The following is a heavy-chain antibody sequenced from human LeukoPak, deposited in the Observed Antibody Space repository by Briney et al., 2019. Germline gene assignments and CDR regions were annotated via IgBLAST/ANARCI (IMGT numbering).Heavy chain of an antibody. CDR2: ISGKSGGT. J-gene: IGHJ4*02. Sequence: GGSVRVSCKASGYTFSGYYMRWVRQAPGQGLEWVGGISGKSGGTNYAETVKGRVTMTRESSITTAYMELSRLRSDDTAVYYCARDTRTIVVVTAPLDWGQGTLVTVSS. D-gene: IGHD2-21*02. CDR1: GYTFSGYY. V-gene: IGHV1-2*02. CDR3: ARDTRTIVVVTAPLD.